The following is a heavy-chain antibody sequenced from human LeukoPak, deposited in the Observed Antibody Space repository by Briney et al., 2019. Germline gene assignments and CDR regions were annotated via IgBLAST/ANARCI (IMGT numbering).Heavy chain of an antibody. D-gene: IGHD2-21*02. CDR2: IYSGGST. Sequence: GGSLGLSCAASGFTVSSNYMSWVRQAPGKGLEWVSVIYSGGSTYYADSVKGRSTISRDNSKNTLYLQMNSLRAEDTAVYYCARGNEVTSLDYWGQGTLVTVSS. V-gene: IGHV3-53*01. CDR1: GFTVSSNY. J-gene: IGHJ4*02. CDR3: ARGNEVTSLDY.